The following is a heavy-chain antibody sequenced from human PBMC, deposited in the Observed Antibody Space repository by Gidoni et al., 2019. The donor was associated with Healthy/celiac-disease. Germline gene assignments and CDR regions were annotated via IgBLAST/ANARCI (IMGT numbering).Heavy chain of an antibody. D-gene: IGHD5-12*01. V-gene: IGHV1-58*01. CDR3: AAAGDGYNSRPTVDYYYGMDV. CDR1: GFTFTSSA. Sequence: QLQLVQSGPEVKKPGTSVKVSCKASGFTFTSSAVQWVRQARGQRLEWIGWIVVGSGNTNYAQKFQERVTITRDMSTSTAYMELSSLRSEDTAVYYCAAAGDGYNSRPTVDYYYGMDVWGQGTTVTVSS. CDR2: IVVGSGNT. J-gene: IGHJ6*02.